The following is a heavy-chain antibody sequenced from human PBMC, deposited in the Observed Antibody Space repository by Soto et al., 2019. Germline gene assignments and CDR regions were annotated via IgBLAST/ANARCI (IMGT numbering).Heavy chain of an antibody. CDR2: IYGGDDT. CDR1: GVTVSSNY. J-gene: IGHJ4*02. CDR3: ARWGYDYERRGYCPLFDY. Sequence: GSLRLSCAASGVTVSSNYMSWVRQAPGKGLEWVSGIYGGDDTYYADSVKGRFIISRDNSKNTLYLKMNSLRAEDKAVYYCARWGYDYERRGYCPLFDYPGQGSAVPVSS. V-gene: IGHV3-53*01. D-gene: IGHD3-22*01.